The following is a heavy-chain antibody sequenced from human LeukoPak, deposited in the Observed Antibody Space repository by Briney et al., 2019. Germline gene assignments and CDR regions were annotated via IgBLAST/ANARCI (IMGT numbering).Heavy chain of an antibody. V-gene: IGHV1-46*01. CDR3: ARDRERRSRDGYPYAYDY. CDR1: GYTFTDYY. Sequence: ASVKVSCKASGYTFTDYYIHWVRQAPGQGLEWMGLINTASGATTYAQQFQDRVTITRDAPTNTVYMDLSSLTSEDTAVYYCARDRERRSRDGYPYAYDYWGQGTLVTVSS. D-gene: IGHD5-24*01. CDR2: INTASGAT. J-gene: IGHJ4*02.